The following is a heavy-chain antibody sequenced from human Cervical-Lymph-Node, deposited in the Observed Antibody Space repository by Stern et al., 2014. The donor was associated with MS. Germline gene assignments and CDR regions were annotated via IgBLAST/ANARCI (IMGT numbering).Heavy chain of an antibody. J-gene: IGHJ4*02. CDR3: ARERDGADY. CDR1: GFPFTDYY. V-gene: IGHV3-11*01. D-gene: IGHD5-24*01. CDR2: ISASGSTI. Sequence: VQLVESGGGLVRPGGSLRLSCAASGFPFTDYYINWIRQAPGQGLEWVSYISASGSTIYVADSVKGRFTISRDNAKESVYLQMNSLRVEDTAMYYCARERDGADYWGQGTLVTVSS.